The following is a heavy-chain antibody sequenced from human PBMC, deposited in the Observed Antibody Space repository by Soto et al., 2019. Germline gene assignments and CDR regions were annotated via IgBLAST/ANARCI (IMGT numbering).Heavy chain of an antibody. CDR3: ARDPAYYYDSSGYYDY. CDR1: GYTFTSYG. D-gene: IGHD3-22*01. J-gene: IGHJ4*02. V-gene: IGHV1-18*01. Sequence: QVQLVQSGAEVKKPGASVKVSCKASGYTFTSYGISWVRQAPGQGLEWMGWISAYNDNTNYAQKLQGRVTMTTDTSTSTAYMELRSLRSDDTAMYYCARDPAYYYDSSGYYDYWGQGTLVTVSS. CDR2: ISAYNDNT.